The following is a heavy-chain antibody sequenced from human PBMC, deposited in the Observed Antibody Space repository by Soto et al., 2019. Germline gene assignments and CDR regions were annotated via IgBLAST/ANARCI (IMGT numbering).Heavy chain of an antibody. CDR3: ARARIVVVPAARYNWFDP. CDR1: GGSISSGDYY. D-gene: IGHD2-2*01. V-gene: IGHV4-30-4*01. J-gene: IGHJ5*02. CDR2: IYYSGST. Sequence: TLSLTCTVSGGSISSGDYYWSWIRQPPGKGLEWIGYIYYSGSTYYNPSLKSRVTISVDTSKNQFSLKLSSVTAAVTAVYYCARARIVVVPAARYNWFDPWGQGTLVTVSS.